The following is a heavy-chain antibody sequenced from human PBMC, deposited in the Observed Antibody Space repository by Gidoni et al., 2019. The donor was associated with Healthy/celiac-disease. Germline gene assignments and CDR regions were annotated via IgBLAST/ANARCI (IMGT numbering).Heavy chain of an antibody. CDR3: ARSLLVMGVGATYYPGRAFDI. CDR2: INSDGSST. V-gene: IGHV3-74*01. D-gene: IGHD1-26*01. CDR1: GFTFSSYW. Sequence: EVQLVESGGGLVQPGGSLRLSCAASGFTFSSYWMHWVRQAPGKGLVWVSRINSDGSSTSYADSVKGRFTISRDNAKNTLYLQMNSLRAEDTAVYYCARSLLVMGVGATYYPGRAFDIWGQGTMVTVSS. J-gene: IGHJ3*02.